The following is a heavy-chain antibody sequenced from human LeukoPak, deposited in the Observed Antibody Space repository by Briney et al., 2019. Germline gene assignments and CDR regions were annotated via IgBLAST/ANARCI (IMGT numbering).Heavy chain of an antibody. D-gene: IGHD4-23*01. CDR2: IYYPGSK. V-gene: IGHV4-39*07. CDR1: GGYIITSDHY. J-gene: IGHJ5*02. CDR3: ARERYYYGGKTWFDP. Sequence: SETLSLTCSVSGGYIITSDHYWGWVRQPPGKGLEWIVSIYYPGSKSTNPFFNSRITVSVHTSKNQFSLNLTSVTAADTAVYYCARERYYYGGKTWFDPWGQGTLVTVSS.